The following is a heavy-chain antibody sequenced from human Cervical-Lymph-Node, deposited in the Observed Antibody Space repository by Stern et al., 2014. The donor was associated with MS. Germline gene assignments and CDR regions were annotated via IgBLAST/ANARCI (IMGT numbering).Heavy chain of an antibody. J-gene: IGHJ4*02. CDR2: VYYGGPP. D-gene: IGHD2-8*02. Sequence: QVQLVESGPGLVQPSETLSLTCAVSGDSISSYTHYWAWIRQPPGKGLEWIGSVYYGGPPYYNRSLRSPVTISVNTSKNHSSLGLNSVTAADTAVYYCAKHACTGAACPFDLWGQGTLVTVSS. V-gene: IGHV4-39*01. CDR1: GDSISSYTHY. CDR3: AKHACTGAACPFDL.